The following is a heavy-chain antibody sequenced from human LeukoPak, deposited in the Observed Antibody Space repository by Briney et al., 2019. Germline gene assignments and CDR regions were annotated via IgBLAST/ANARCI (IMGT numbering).Heavy chain of an antibody. V-gene: IGHV4-39*01. CDR2: IGYSVST. J-gene: IGHJ4*02. Sequence: SETLSLTCTVSGGSISSSSYHWGWIRQPPGKGLEWIGVIGYSVSTHYNPSLKSRVYMSVDTSKNQFSLKLSSVTAADTAVYYCARHRGLGVVSPYLDYWGQGTLVTVSS. CDR3: ARHRGLGVVSPYLDY. CDR1: GGSISSSSYH. D-gene: IGHD2-21*01.